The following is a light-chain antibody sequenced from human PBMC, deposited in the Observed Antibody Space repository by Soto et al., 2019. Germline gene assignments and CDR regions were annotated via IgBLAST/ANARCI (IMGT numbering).Light chain of an antibody. CDR1: EIITSDY. CDR2: GAY. CDR3: QQSGGSHRT. J-gene: IGKJ2*01. V-gene: IGKV3-20*01. Sequence: EIFLTQSPDTLSLSPGERATLSCRASEIITSDYLAWYQQTRGQAPRLLIYGAYFRATGVPGRFSGSGSGTDFTLSISGLEPEDFAVYYCQQSGGSHRTFGKGTKLDIK.